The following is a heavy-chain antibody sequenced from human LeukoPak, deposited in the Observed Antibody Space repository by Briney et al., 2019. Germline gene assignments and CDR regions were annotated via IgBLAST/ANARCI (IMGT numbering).Heavy chain of an antibody. CDR3: AKDTDYDILTGSINY. Sequence: GGFLRLSCAASGFTFSSYGMHWVRQAPGKGLEWVAVISYDGSNKYYADSVKGRFTISRDNSKNTLYLQMNSLRAEDTAVYYCAKDTDYDILTGSINYWGQGTLVTVSS. CDR2: ISYDGSNK. D-gene: IGHD3-9*01. V-gene: IGHV3-30*18. CDR1: GFTFSSYG. J-gene: IGHJ4*02.